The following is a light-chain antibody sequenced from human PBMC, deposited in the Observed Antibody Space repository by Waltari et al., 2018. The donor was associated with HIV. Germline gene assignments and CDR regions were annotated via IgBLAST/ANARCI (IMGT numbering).Light chain of an antibody. J-gene: IGLJ3*02. Sequence: NFMLTQPHPVSESPGKTVTISSTRTGGSITSNYVQWYQRRPGGSPTTVIYEDDQRPSGVPGRFSGSIDSSSNSASLTISGLKPEDEADYYCQSSDRNNQVFGGGTKLTVL. CDR3: QSSDRNNQV. CDR1: GGSITSNY. CDR2: EDD. V-gene: IGLV6-57*01.